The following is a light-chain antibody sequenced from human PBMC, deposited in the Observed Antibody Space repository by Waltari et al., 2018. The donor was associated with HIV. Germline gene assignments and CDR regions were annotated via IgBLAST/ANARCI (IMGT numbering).Light chain of an antibody. CDR2: EVN. J-gene: IGLJ2*01. CDR3: SSYAGINPVI. Sequence: QSALTQPPSASGSLGQSVTISCTGSSRHVGRYDFVSWYQQHPGKAPKLLIFEVNKRPSGVPDRFSGSKSGNTASLTVSGLQAEDEAEYSCSSYAGINPVIFGGGTTLTVL. CDR1: SRHVGRYDF. V-gene: IGLV2-8*01.